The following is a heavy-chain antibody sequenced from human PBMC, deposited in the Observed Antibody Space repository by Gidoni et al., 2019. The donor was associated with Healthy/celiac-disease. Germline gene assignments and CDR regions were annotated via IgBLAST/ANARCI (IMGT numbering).Heavy chain of an antibody. J-gene: IGHJ4*02. CDR2: ISSSSSDI. V-gene: IGHV3-21*01. CDR1: GFTFRSYS. D-gene: IGHD6-13*01. Sequence: VQLVESGGGLVKPGGSLRLSCAASGFTFRSYSMNWVSQAPGKGLEWVSSISSSSSDIYYADSVKGPFTSSRDNAKNSLDLQMNSLRAEDTAVYYCARVLGYSSSWYDYWGQGTLVTVSS. CDR3: ARVLGYSSSWYDY.